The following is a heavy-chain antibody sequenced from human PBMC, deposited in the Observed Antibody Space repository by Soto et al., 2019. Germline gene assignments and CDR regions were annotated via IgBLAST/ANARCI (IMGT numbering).Heavy chain of an antibody. CDR2: IYPTDSDS. CDR1: EYSFADYW. Sequence: PGEALKISCKGSEYSFADYWIGWVRQTPGKGLEWMGSIYPTDSDSKYSPSFQGQVTISADKSISTAYLQWSSLKASDTAMYYCARSYCSGGACYSGKYHYYFATDVWGQGTTVTVSS. J-gene: IGHJ6*02. V-gene: IGHV5-51*01. CDR3: ARSYCSGGACYSGKYHYYFATDV. D-gene: IGHD2-15*01.